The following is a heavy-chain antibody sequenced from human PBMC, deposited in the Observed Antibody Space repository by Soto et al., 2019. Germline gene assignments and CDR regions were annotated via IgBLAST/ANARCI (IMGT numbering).Heavy chain of an antibody. CDR2: ISAYNGNT. D-gene: IGHD3-10*01. CDR3: ARNTSYYGSGLPGGMDV. Sequence: QVQLVQSGAEVKKPGASVKVSCKASGYTFTSYGISWVRQAPGQGLEWMGWISAYNGNTNYAQKLQGRVTMTTDTSKSTAYMGLRSLRSDDTAVYYCARNTSYYGSGLPGGMDVWGQGTTITVSS. V-gene: IGHV1-18*01. CDR1: GYTFTSYG. J-gene: IGHJ6*02.